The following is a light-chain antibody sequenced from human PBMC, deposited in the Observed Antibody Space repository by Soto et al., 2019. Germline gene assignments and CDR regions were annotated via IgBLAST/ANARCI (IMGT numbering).Light chain of an antibody. CDR3: VQALQTLT. V-gene: IGKV2-28*01. Sequence: DIVMTQSPLSLPVTPGEPASISCRSSHSLLHSNGYTYLDWYLQKPGQSPQLLIYLGSNRASGVPDWFSGSGSGTDFTLKISTAEAEDVGVYYCVQALQTLTFGGGTKEEI. CDR1: HSLLHSNGYTY. J-gene: IGKJ4*01. CDR2: LGS.